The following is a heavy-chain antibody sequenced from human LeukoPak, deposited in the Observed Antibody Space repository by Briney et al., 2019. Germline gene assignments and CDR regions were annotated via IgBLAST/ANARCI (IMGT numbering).Heavy chain of an antibody. V-gene: IGHV1-8*01. Sequence: GASLKCSCTGSRYTFTSYDINWVRRATVQKHEWMGWMNPNSGNTGYAQKFQGRVTMTRNTSISTAYMELSSLRSEDTAVYYCARGFRRRLLLWFGERKFDPWGQGTLVTVSS. CDR2: MNPNSGNT. D-gene: IGHD3-10*01. CDR1: RYTFTSYD. J-gene: IGHJ5*02. CDR3: ARGFRRRLLLWFGERKFDP.